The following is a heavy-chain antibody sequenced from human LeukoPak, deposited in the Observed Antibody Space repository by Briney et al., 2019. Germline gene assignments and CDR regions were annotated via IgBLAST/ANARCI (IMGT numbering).Heavy chain of an antibody. CDR1: GFTFSSYS. J-gene: IGHJ4*02. CDR3: ARDHYYDSSGYYSDFGY. Sequence: GGSLRLSCAASGFTFSSYSMGWVRQAPGKGLEWVSYISSTSTTIYYADSVKGRFTISRDNAKNSLYLQMNSLRAEDTAVYFCARDHYYDSSGYYSDFGYWGQGTLVTVSS. CDR2: ISSTSTTI. V-gene: IGHV3-48*04. D-gene: IGHD3-22*01.